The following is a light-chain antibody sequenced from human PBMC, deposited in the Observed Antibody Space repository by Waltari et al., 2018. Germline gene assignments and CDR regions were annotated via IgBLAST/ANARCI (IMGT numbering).Light chain of an antibody. J-gene: IGKJ3*01. Sequence: DIQMTQSPSSLSASVGDRVTITCRASQSVITYLNWYQQDPGKAPKLLIYAASSLQSGVPSRFSGSGSGTDFTLTISNLQPGDFATYYCQQSYNNPRTFCPGTKVNIK. V-gene: IGKV1-39*01. CDR1: QSVITY. CDR2: AAS. CDR3: QQSYNNPRT.